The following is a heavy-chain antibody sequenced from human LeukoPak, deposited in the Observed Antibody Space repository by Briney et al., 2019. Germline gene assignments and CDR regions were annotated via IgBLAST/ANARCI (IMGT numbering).Heavy chain of an antibody. D-gene: IGHD1-1*01. Sequence: SETLSLTCAVSGYSISSGFYWGWIRQPPEKGLEWIGSIYHSGSTYYNPSLKSRVTISVDTSKNQFSLKLSSVTAADTAVYYCARARNWNDGVYFDYWGQGTLVTVSS. V-gene: IGHV4-38-2*01. CDR3: ARARNWNDGVYFDY. CDR1: GYSISSGFY. CDR2: IYHSGST. J-gene: IGHJ4*02.